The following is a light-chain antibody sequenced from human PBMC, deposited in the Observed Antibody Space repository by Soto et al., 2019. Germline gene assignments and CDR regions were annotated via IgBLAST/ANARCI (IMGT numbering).Light chain of an antibody. J-gene: IGKJ1*01. CDR2: GAS. V-gene: IGKV3-20*01. Sequence: EIVLTQSPGTLSLSPGERATLSCRASQSVSSSCLAWYQQKPGQAPRLLIYGASSRATGIPDRFSGSGSGTDFTLPISGLEPEDFAVYFCQQYGTSPRTFGQGTRVEI. CDR3: QQYGTSPRT. CDR1: QSVSSSC.